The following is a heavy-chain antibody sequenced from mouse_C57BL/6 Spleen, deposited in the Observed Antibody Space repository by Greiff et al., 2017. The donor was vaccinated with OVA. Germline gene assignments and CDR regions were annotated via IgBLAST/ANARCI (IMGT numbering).Heavy chain of an antibody. CDR2: INTNNGGT. CDR3: ARGGYSWYFDV. CDR1: GYTFTDYY. D-gene: IGHD2-3*01. Sequence: EVQLQQSGPELVKPGASVKISCKASGYTFTDYYMNWVKQSHGKSLEWIGDINTNNGGTSYNQKFKGKATLTVDKSSSTAYMELRSLTSADSAVXYCARGGYSWYFDVWGTGTTVTVSS. J-gene: IGHJ1*03. V-gene: IGHV1-26*01.